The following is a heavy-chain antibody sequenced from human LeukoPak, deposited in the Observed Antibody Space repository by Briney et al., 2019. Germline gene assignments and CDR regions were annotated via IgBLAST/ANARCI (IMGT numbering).Heavy chain of an antibody. V-gene: IGHV4-39*01. CDR1: GGSISSSSYY. CDR3: ARPMRVDAFDI. CDR2: IYYSGST. Sequence: SETLSFTCTVSGGSISSSSYYWGWIRQPPGKGLEWIGSIYYSGSTYYNPSLKTRVTISVDTSQNQFSLKLSTVTATDTAVYYCARPMRVDAFDIWGQGTMVTVSS. J-gene: IGHJ3*02.